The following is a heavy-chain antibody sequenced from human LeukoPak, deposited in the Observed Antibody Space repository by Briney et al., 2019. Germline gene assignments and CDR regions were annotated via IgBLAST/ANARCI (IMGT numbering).Heavy chain of an antibody. CDR2: INHSGST. J-gene: IGHJ3*02. V-gene: IGHV4-39*07. CDR1: GGSISSGSYY. CDR3: AGYYDSSGYYYGAFDI. Sequence: SQTLSLTCTVSGGSISSGSYYWSWIRQPPGKGLEWIGEINHSGSTNYNPSLKSRVTISVDTSKNQFSLKLSSVTAADTAVYYCAGYYDSSGYYYGAFDIWGQGTMVTVSS. D-gene: IGHD3-22*01.